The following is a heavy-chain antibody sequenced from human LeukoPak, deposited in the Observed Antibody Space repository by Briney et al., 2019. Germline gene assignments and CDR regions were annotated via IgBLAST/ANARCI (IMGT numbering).Heavy chain of an antibody. CDR3: AKDRYSTSSTFTINPFDY. CDR2: VRSDGGSV. D-gene: IGHD2-2*01. Sequence: GGSLRLSCAASGFIFTDYWMHWVRQAPGKGLEWVAFVRSDGGSVYYADSVKGRFSISRDNSKRTVDLQMNSLRLEDTAIYYCAKDRYSTSSTFTINPFDYWGQGILVTVSS. J-gene: IGHJ4*02. V-gene: IGHV3-30*02. CDR1: GFIFTDYW.